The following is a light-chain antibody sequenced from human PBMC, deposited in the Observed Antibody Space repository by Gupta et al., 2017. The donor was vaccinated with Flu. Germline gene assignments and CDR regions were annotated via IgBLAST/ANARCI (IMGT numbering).Light chain of an antibody. CDR1: QRVSSSY. CDR2: GAS. V-gene: IGKV3-20*01. CDR3: QQYGTSLRT. J-gene: IGKJ1*01. Sequence: GSATLISRARQRVSSSYLAWHQQKPGKAPRLLMYGASSRASGIPERFSGSGSGTDFTLTISRLEPEDFATYYCQQYGTSLRTFGQGTKVEIK.